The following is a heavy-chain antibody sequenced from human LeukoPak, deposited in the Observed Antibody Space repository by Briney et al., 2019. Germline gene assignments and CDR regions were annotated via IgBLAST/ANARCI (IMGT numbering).Heavy chain of an antibody. CDR3: AKDMIYGDPYGMDV. CDR1: GFTFSSYA. CDR2: ISGSGGST. D-gene: IGHD4-17*01. Sequence: PGGPLRLSCAASGFTFSSYAMSWVRQAPGKGLEWVSAISGSGGSTYYADSVKGRFTISRDNSKNTLYLQMNSLRAEDTAVYYCAKDMIYGDPYGMDVWGQGTTVTVSS. J-gene: IGHJ6*02. V-gene: IGHV3-23*01.